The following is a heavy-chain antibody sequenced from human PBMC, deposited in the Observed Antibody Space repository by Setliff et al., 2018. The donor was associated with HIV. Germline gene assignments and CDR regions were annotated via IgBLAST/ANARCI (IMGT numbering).Heavy chain of an antibody. CDR3: ARETGATAFDI. Sequence: SGPTLVNPTQTLTLTCTFSGFSLSASGRRVSWIRQPPGKALEWLARIDWDDDKFYSTSLKTRLTISKDTSKNQVVLTMTNMDPVDTATYYCARETGATAFDIWGQGTLVTVSS. D-gene: IGHD1-1*01. V-gene: IGHV2-70*04. J-gene: IGHJ3*02. CDR2: IDWDDDK. CDR1: GFSLSASGRR.